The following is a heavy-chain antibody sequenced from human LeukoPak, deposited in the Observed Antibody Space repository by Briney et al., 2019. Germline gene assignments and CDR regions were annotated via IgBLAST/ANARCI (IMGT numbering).Heavy chain of an antibody. D-gene: IGHD6-19*01. CDR3: ARVRGSGWYDFDY. CDR2: IYPNIGGT. V-gene: IGHV1-2*02. CDR1: GYTFTGYY. J-gene: IGHJ4*02. Sequence: ASLKVSCKASGYTFTGYYIHWVRQAPGQGLEWMGWIYPNIGGTNYAQKFQGRVTMTRDTSISTAYMELSRLRSDDTAVYYCARVRGSGWYDFDYWGQGTLVTVSS.